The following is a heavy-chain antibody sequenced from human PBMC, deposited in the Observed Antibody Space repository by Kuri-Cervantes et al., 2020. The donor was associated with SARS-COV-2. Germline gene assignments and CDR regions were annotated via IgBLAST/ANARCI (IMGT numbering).Heavy chain of an antibody. CDR1: GYSISSGYY. D-gene: IGHD2-2*03. CDR2: IHHSGNT. J-gene: IGHJ5*02. V-gene: IGHV4-38-2*02. CDR3: ARVGYCFGTRCVTYFDP. Sequence: SETLSLTCTVSGYSISSGYYWGWIRQPPGKGLEWIGIIHHSGNTHYNSSLVSRVTMSVDTFKNQFSLNLRSLTAADTAIYYCARVGYCFGTRCVTYFDPWGQGTLVTVSS.